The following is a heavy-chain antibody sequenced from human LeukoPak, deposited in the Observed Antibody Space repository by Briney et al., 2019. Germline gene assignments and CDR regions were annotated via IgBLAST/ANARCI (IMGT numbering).Heavy chain of an antibody. CDR2: FDAENDET. CDR1: EYTVTELS. CDR3: ATEKAWNHGGFDY. V-gene: IGHV1-24*01. J-gene: IGHJ4*02. Sequence: VASVKVSCKVSEYTVTELSFHWVRQAPGEGLEWMGGFDAENDETIYAQKFQGRVTVTQDTSTDTAYMELSSLRSEDTAVYYCATEKAWNHGGFDYWGQGTSVIVSS. D-gene: IGHD1-14*01.